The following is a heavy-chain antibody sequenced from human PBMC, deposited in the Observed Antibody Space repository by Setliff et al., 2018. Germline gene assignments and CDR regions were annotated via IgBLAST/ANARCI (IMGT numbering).Heavy chain of an antibody. Sequence: SETLSLTCNVSGVSISTYYWSWIRQPAGKGLEWIGRLHTSGSIDYNPSLKSRVTISVDTSKNQFSLRLRSVTAADTAVYFCARDNTMVGATDYWGLGTLVTVSS. D-gene: IGHD1-26*01. CDR3: ARDNTMVGATDY. V-gene: IGHV4-4*07. CDR1: GVSISTYY. CDR2: LHTSGSI. J-gene: IGHJ4*02.